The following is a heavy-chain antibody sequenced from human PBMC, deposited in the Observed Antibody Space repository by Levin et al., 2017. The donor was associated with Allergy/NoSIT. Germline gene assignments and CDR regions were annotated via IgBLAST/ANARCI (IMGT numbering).Heavy chain of an antibody. CDR3: AREGRYYDILTGQRGVVWFDP. J-gene: IGHJ5*02. CDR2: IYYSGST. D-gene: IGHD3-9*01. CDR1: GGSISSSSYY. V-gene: IGHV4-39*02. Sequence: PSETLSLTCTVSGGSISSSSYYWGWIRQPPGKGLEWIGSIYYSGSTYYNPSLKSRVTISVDTSKNQFSLKLSSVTAADTAVYYCAREGRYYDILTGQRGVVWFDPWGQGTLVTVSS.